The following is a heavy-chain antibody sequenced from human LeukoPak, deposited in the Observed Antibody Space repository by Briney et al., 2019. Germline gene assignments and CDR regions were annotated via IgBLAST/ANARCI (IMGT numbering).Heavy chain of an antibody. CDR1: GFTLSRYA. D-gene: IGHD1-1*01. CDR3: AKYRVQCSWYFDL. CDR2: ILGSGGST. Sequence: GSLRLSCAPSGFTLSRYAMSCVRHAPGEGRECVSGILGSGGSTFFADSLKGRFTVSRDNSKNTMYLHMNSLGADDTAVYYCAKYRVQCSWYFDLWGRGTLVTVSS. J-gene: IGHJ2*01. V-gene: IGHV3-23*01.